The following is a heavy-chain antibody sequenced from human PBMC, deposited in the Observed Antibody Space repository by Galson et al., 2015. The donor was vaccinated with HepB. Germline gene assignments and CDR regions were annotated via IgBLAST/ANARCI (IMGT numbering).Heavy chain of an antibody. D-gene: IGHD4-17*01. Sequence: SLRLSCAASGFTFSSYGMHWVRQAPGKGLEWVAVIWYDGSNKYYADSVKGRFTISRDNSKNTLYLQMNSLRAEDTAVYYCARDYYVNQGDYGGVDSGYYGMDVWGQGTTVTVSS. CDR1: GFTFSSYG. V-gene: IGHV3-33*08. J-gene: IGHJ6*02. CDR2: IWYDGSNK. CDR3: ARDYYVNQGDYGGVDSGYYGMDV.